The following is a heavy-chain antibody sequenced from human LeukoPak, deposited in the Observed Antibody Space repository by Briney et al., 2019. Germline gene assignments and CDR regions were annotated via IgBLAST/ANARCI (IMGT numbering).Heavy chain of an antibody. CDR2: IKSKTDGGTT. D-gene: IGHD6-6*01. CDR1: GFTFSNAW. J-gene: IGHJ5*02. CDR3: TRSIAARRLTIWFDP. Sequence: GGSLRLSCAASGFTFSNAWMSWVRQAPGKGLEWVGRIKSKTDGGTTDYAAPVKGRFTISRDDSKNTLYLQMNSLKTEDTAVYYCTRSIAARRLTIWFDPWGQGTLVTVSS. V-gene: IGHV3-15*01.